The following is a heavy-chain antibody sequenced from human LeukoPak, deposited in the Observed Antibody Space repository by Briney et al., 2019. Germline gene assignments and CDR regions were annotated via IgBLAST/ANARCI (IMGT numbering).Heavy chain of an antibody. CDR3: ARAVSRTYLRGGFFQY. Sequence: NHPASPHYNPSLKRRVTISIETSKNQFSLKLRSLTAADTAVYYCARAVSRTYLRGGFFQYWGQGTPVTVSS. CDR2: NHPASP. D-gene: IGHD2-2*01. V-gene: IGHV4-34*01. J-gene: IGHJ1*01.